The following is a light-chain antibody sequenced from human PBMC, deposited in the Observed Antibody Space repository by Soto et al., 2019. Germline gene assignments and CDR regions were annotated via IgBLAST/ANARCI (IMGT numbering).Light chain of an antibody. CDR2: GIS. Sequence: ESVLTQSPDTLSLSPGDRATLSCRTSQSVSNSFFAWYQQKPGQAPRLLIYGISTRATGIPDRFSGSGSGTDFTLTISRLEPEDFVVYFCQQYSTLQHPFGHGTKLEVK. J-gene: IGKJ2*01. CDR3: QQYSTLQHP. V-gene: IGKV3-20*01. CDR1: QSVSNSF.